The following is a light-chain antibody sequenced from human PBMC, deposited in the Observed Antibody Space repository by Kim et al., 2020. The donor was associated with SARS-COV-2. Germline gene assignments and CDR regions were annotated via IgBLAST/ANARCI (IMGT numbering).Light chain of an antibody. CDR3: ITNYGGPRV. Sequence: PGATATAPGASSTGADTSAHNANRFQQKPGQDPRALIHRTSNRHSWTPARSSGPLLGDKAALTLSSVRPEDETDYCCITNYGGPRVFGGGTKLTVL. J-gene: IGLJ3*02. CDR1: TGADTSAHN. V-gene: IGLV7-43*01. CDR2: RTS.